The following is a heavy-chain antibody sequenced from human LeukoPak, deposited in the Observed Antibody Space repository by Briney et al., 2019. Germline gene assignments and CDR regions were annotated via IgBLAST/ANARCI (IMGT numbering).Heavy chain of an antibody. CDR3: ASSNDSSGYYSLDAFDI. D-gene: IGHD3-22*01. V-gene: IGHV1-18*01. Sequence: GASVKVSCKASGYTFTSYGISWVRQAPGQGLEWMGWISAYNGNTNYAQKLQGRVTMTTDTSTSTAYMELRSLRSDDTAVYYCASSNDSSGYYSLDAFDIWGQGTMVTVSS. CDR2: ISAYNGNT. CDR1: GYTFTSYG. J-gene: IGHJ3*02.